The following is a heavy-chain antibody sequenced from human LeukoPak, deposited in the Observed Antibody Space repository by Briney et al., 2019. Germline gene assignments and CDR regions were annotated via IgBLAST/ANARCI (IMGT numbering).Heavy chain of an antibody. CDR2: IYYSGST. J-gene: IGHJ2*01. D-gene: IGHD6-13*01. V-gene: IGHV4-31*03. CDR1: GGSISSGGYY. CDR3: ATETLAGPWYFDL. Sequence: SQTLSLTCTVSGGSISSGGYYWSWIRQHPGKGLEWIGYIYYSGSTYYNPSLKSRVTISVDTSKNQFSLKLSSVTAADTAVYYCATETLAGPWYFDLWGRGTLVTVSS.